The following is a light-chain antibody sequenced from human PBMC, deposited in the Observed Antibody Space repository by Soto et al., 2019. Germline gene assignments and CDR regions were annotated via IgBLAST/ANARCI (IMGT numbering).Light chain of an antibody. CDR1: QGISNF. Sequence: DIQLTQSPSFLSASVGDRVTITCRARQGISNFLAWYQQKPGKAPKLLIYAASTLQSGVPSRFSGSGSGTEFTLTIRCLQAEDFATYYCQQLNSYLFTFGPGTKVDIK. CDR3: QQLNSYLFT. CDR2: AAS. J-gene: IGKJ3*01. V-gene: IGKV1-9*01.